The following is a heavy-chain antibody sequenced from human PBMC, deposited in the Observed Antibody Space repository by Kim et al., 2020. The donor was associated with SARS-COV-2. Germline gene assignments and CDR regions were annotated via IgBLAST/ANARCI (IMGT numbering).Heavy chain of an antibody. V-gene: IGHV5-51*01. CDR3: ARQQQGGDYYYGMDV. CDR2: IYPGDSDT. Sequence: GESLKISCKGSGYSFTSYWIGWVRQMPGKGLEWMGIIYPGDSDTRYSPSFQGQVTISADKSISTAYLQWSSLKASDTAMYYCARQQQGGDYYYGMDVWGQGTTVTVSS. CDR1: GYSFTSYW. J-gene: IGHJ6*02. D-gene: IGHD6-13*01.